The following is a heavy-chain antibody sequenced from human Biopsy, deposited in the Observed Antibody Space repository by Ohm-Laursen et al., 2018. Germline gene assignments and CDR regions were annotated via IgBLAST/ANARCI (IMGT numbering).Heavy chain of an antibody. CDR1: GFTFSSYA. J-gene: IGHJ4*02. CDR3: ALAAAQTVTHFDY. D-gene: IGHD4-17*01. CDR2: ISGNSDII. V-gene: IGHV3-23*01. Sequence: LSLTCAASGFTFSSYAMTWFRQAPGKGLEWVSTISGNSDIIYDTDFVKGRFTISRDNSKNTLYLQMNSLRADDTAVYYCALAAAQTVTHFDYWGQGTLVTVSS.